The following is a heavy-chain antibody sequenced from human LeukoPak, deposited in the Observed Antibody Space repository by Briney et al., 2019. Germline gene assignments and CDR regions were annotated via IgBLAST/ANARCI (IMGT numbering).Heavy chain of an antibody. J-gene: IGHJ4*02. CDR2: IYYSGST. Sequence: PSETLSLTCTVSGGSISSYYWSWIRQPPGKGLEWIGYIYYSGSTNYNPSLKSRVAISVDTSKNQFSLKLSSVTAADTAVYYCATTNSWYQGGLDYWGQGTLVTVSS. D-gene: IGHD6-13*01. CDR3: ATTNSWYQGGLDY. V-gene: IGHV4-59*01. CDR1: GGSISSYY.